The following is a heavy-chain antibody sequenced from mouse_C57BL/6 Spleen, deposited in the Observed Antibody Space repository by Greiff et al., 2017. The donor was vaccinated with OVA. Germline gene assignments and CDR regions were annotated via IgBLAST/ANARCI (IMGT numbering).Heavy chain of an antibody. D-gene: IGHD2-4*01. Sequence: QVQLQQPGAELVKPGASVKLSCKASGYTFTSYWMHWVKQRPGQGLEWIGMIHPNSGSTNYNEKFKSKATLTVDKSSSTAYMQLSSLTSEDSAVYYCARGYDYGRDYYAMDYRGQGTSVTVSS. V-gene: IGHV1-64*01. CDR1: GYTFTSYW. J-gene: IGHJ4*01. CDR2: IHPNSGST. CDR3: ARGYDYGRDYYAMDY.